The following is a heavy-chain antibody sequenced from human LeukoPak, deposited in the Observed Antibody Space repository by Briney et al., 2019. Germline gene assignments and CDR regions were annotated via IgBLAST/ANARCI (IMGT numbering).Heavy chain of an antibody. V-gene: IGHV3-74*03. J-gene: IGHJ3*02. CDR2: INTDGSST. D-gene: IGHD5-12*01. Sequence: GGSLRLSCGASGLTCSTDWMRRVRQAPGKGLVWVSRINTDGSSTTYADSVKGRFTISRDNAKNTLYLQMNSLRTEDTAVYYCARDGAGVGGYPQHAFDIWGQGTMVTVSS. CDR1: GLTCSTDW. CDR3: ARDGAGVGGYPQHAFDI.